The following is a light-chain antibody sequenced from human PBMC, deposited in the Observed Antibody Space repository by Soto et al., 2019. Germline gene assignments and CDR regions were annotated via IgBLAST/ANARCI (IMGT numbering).Light chain of an antibody. J-gene: IGKJ5*01. CDR2: DAS. Sequence: DIQMTQSPSSVSASVGDRVTITCQASQGISRSLAWYQQKPGKAPKLLIYDASNLETGVPSRFSGSGSGTDFTLTISSLQPEDFATYYCQQSYSTPYTFGQGTRLEIK. CDR1: QGISRS. CDR3: QQSYSTPYT. V-gene: IGKV1-39*01.